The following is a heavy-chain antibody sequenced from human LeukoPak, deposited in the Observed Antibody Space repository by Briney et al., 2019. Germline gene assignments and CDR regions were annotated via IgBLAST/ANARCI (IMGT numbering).Heavy chain of an antibody. CDR1: GFTFSSYA. J-gene: IGHJ4*02. V-gene: IGHV3-23*01. Sequence: PGGSLRLSCAASGFTFSSYAMSWVRQAPGKGLEWVSAISGSGGSTYYADSVKGRFTISRDNSKNTLYLQMNSLRAEDTAVYYCAKDVNYYGSGSYYSHWGQGTLVTVSS. CDR2: ISGSGGST. CDR3: AKDVNYYGSGSYYSH. D-gene: IGHD3-10*01.